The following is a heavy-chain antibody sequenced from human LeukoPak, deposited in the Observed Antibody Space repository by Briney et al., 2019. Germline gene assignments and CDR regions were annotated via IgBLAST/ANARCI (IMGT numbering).Heavy chain of an antibody. J-gene: IGHJ4*02. Sequence: GGSLRLSCAASGFTVSSNYMSCVRQAPGKGLESVSVIYSGGSTYYADSVKGRFTISRHNSKNTLYLQLNSLRAEDTAVYYCARASQWLPNGVFDYWGQGTVVSASS. CDR2: IYSGGST. V-gene: IGHV3-53*04. D-gene: IGHD6-19*01. CDR1: GFTVSSNY. CDR3: ARASQWLPNGVFDY.